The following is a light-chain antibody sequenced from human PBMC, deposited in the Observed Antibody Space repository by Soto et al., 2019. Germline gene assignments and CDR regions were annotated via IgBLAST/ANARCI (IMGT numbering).Light chain of an antibody. V-gene: IGKV3-15*01. Sequence: EIVMTQSPATLSVSPGERATLTCRASQDILTKIAWYQQKPGQAPKFLFYGASTRATGVPARFSGSGSGTEFTLTVSSLQSDDFATYYCQQYNSYFQTFGQGTKVDIK. CDR3: QQYNSYFQT. CDR2: GAS. CDR1: QDILTK. J-gene: IGKJ1*01.